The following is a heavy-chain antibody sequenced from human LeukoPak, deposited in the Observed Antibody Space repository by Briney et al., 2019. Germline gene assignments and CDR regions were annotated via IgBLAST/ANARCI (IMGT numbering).Heavy chain of an antibody. V-gene: IGHV3-23*01. D-gene: IGHD2-2*01. Sequence: GGSLRLSCAASGFIVSSNYMSWVRQAPGKGLEWVSAISGSGGSTYYADSVKGRFTISRDNSKNTLYLQMNSLRAEDTAVYYCAKESRYCSSTSCSPGYYYYYMDVWGKGTTVTVSS. J-gene: IGHJ6*03. CDR3: AKESRYCSSTSCSPGYYYYYMDV. CDR1: GFIVSSNY. CDR2: ISGSGGST.